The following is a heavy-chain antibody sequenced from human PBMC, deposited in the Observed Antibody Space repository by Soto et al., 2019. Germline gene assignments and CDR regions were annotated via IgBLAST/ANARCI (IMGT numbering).Heavy chain of an antibody. V-gene: IGHV3-30-3*02. Sequence: QVQLVESGGGVVQPGRSLRLSCVASGFTFSSYAMHWVRQAPGKGLEWVAVISYDGSNKYYADSVKGRFTISRDNSKNTLSPLMIFPNPDPQGVDYGAKELELAKDCVGAYRGQ. J-gene: IGHJ4*02. CDR3: AKELELAKDCVGAY. CDR1: GFTFSSYA. CDR2: ISYDGSNK. D-gene: IGHD2-21*01.